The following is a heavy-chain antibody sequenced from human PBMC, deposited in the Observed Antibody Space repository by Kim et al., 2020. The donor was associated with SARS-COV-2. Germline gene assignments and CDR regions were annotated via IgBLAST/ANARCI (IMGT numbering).Heavy chain of an antibody. CDR2: VSFSGST. J-gene: IGHJ6*02. V-gene: IGHV4-59*08. Sequence: SETLSLTCAVSGASMSRFYWNWIRQPPGKGLEWIGHVSFSGSTKYNPSLKSRVTISVDTSKTQFSLKLTSVTAADTAVYYCAGPLAAGPTYYYDMDVWGQGTTVTVSS. CDR1: GASMSRFY. CDR3: AGPLAAGPTYYYDMDV. D-gene: IGHD6-6*01.